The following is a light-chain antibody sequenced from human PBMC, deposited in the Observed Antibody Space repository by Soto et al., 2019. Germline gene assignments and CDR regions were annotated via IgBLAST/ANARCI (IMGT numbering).Light chain of an antibody. J-gene: IGLJ1*01. CDR2: TNN. Sequence: QLVLTQPPSASGTPGQRVTISCSGSSSNIGSDTVYWYQQLPGTAPKLLVDTNNERPSGVPDRFSGSKSGTSASLAISGLQSEDEADYYCAAWDDSLNGRVFGTGTKVTVL. V-gene: IGLV1-44*01. CDR1: SSNIGSDT. CDR3: AAWDDSLNGRV.